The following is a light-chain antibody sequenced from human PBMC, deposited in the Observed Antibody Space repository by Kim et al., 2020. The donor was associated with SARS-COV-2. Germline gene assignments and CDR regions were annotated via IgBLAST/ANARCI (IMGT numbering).Light chain of an antibody. Sequence: EIVLTQSPATLSLSPGERATLSCRASQTVSSYLAWYQQKPGQAPRLLIYDASNRATDIPARFSGSGSGTDFNLIISSLEPEDFAVYYCQQRSNWLWTFGQGTKLEIK. CDR3: QQRSNWLWT. CDR1: QTVSSY. V-gene: IGKV3-11*01. CDR2: DAS. J-gene: IGKJ1*01.